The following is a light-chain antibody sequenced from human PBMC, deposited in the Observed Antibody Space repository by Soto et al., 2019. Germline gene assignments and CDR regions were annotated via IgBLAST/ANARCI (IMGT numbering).Light chain of an antibody. V-gene: IGLV2-14*01. CDR2: EVS. CDR1: SSDVGACNY. Sequence: QSALTQPASVSGSPGQSITISCAGTSSDVGACNYVSWYQQHPGSTPKIMIYEVSNRPSGVSDRFSGSKSGNTASLTISGLQAGDEADYYCSSFTTSSTRVFGGGTKLTVL. J-gene: IGLJ3*02. CDR3: SSFTTSSTRV.